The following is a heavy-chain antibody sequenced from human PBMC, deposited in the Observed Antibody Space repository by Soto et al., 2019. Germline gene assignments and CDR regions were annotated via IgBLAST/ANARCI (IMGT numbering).Heavy chain of an antibody. D-gene: IGHD5-18*01. CDR3: AKGGHEVDGYFYRVLAS. V-gene: IGHV4-30-4*01. J-gene: IGHJ5*02. CDR2: IQDSGST. Sequence: QVQLQESGPGLVKASQTLSLSCTVSGGPISSGDNFWGWMRQSPGKGLEWVGYIQDSGSTYYNPSLEIRVALSVDSSKTHFSLRLSFVTVADTAVYYCAKGGHEVDGYFYRVLASWGQGILVTVSS. CDR1: GGPISSGDNF.